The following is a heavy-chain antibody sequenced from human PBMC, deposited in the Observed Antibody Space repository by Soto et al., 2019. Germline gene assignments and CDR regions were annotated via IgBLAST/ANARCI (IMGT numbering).Heavy chain of an antibody. Sequence: GESLEISCKGSGYSFTSYWISWVRQMPGKGLEWMGRIDPSDSYTNYSPSFQGHVTISADKSISTAYLQWSSLKASDTAMYYCARLGHCSSTSCYRGDYYYYGMDVWGEGTTVTVSS. V-gene: IGHV5-10-1*01. D-gene: IGHD2-2*02. CDR1: GYSFTSYW. CDR2: IDPSDSYT. J-gene: IGHJ6*02. CDR3: ARLGHCSSTSCYRGDYYYYGMDV.